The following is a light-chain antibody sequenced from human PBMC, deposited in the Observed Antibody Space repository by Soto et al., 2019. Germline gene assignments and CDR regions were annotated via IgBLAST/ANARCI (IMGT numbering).Light chain of an antibody. Sequence: EIQMTHSPSSLSASVVDIVTVTGQASQDIKNYLNWYQQKSGKAHKLMIYDASDLETGVPSRFSGSGSGTDFTLTINSMQPEDIAKYYCQKYDNLQLTCGGGNKGDIK. CDR1: QDIKNY. CDR3: QKYDNLQLT. CDR2: DAS. V-gene: IGKV1-33*01. J-gene: IGKJ4*01.